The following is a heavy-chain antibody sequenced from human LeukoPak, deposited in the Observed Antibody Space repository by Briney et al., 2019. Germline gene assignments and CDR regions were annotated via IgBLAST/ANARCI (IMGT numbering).Heavy chain of an antibody. J-gene: IGHJ4*02. V-gene: IGHV4-34*01. CDR2: INHSGSA. D-gene: IGHD3-3*01. CDR1: GGSFSGYY. Sequence: KTSETLSLTCAVYGGSFSGYYWSWIRQPPGKGLEWLGEINHSGSANYNPSPNRRVTISVDTSKNQFSLRLSAVTVADTAVYYCARARRDSGYYRIDCWGQGTLVTVSS. CDR3: ARARRDSGYYRIDC.